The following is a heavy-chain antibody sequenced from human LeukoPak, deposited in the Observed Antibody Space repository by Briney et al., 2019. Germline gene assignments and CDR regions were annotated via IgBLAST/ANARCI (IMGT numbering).Heavy chain of an antibody. V-gene: IGHV5-10-1*01. D-gene: IGHD2-2*01. CDR3: ARHVEYCSSTSCYRHNAFDI. Sequence: GESLQISCKGSGYSFTSYWISWVRQMPGKGLEWMGRIDPSDSYTNYSPSFQGHVTISADKSISTAYLQWSSLKAPDTAMYYCARHVEYCSSTSCYRHNAFDIWGQGTMVTVSS. J-gene: IGHJ3*02. CDR1: GYSFTSYW. CDR2: IDPSDSYT.